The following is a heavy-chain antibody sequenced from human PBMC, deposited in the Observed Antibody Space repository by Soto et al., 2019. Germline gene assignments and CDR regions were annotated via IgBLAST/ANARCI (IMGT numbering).Heavy chain of an antibody. CDR3: AREHDYLWGSYPYTDDAFDM. Sequence: QVQLVESGGGVVQPGRSLRLSCAASGFTFSSYAMHWVRQAPGKGLEWVAVIWYDGSKKYYADSVKGRFTISRDNLKNTLHLHMNSLRVEDTAVYYCAREHDYLWGSYPYTDDAFDMWGHGTMVTVSS. V-gene: IGHV3-33*01. D-gene: IGHD3-16*01. CDR1: GFTFSSYA. CDR2: IWYDGSKK. J-gene: IGHJ3*02.